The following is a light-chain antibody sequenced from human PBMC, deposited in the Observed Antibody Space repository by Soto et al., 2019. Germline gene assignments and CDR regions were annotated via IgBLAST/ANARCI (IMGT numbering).Light chain of an antibody. V-gene: IGKV1-39*01. CDR1: QNIASY. CDR2: AAS. CDR3: QQNFNVPRT. Sequence: DIQMTQSPSSLSASVGDRVTITCRASQNIASYLNWYQQRPGKAPELLIYAASSLQSGVPLRFSGSGSGTEVTLPIDSLQPEDFASYYCQQNFNVPRTFGQGTKVEI. J-gene: IGKJ1*01.